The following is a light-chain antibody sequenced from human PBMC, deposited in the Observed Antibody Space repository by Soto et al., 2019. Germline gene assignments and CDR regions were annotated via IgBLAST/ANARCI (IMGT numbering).Light chain of an antibody. CDR3: LEYRNWPLLT. CDR2: GAS. V-gene: IGKV3-15*01. J-gene: IGKJ4*01. CDR1: QSVRSN. Sequence: EVVVTQSPATLSVSPGERVTLSCRASQSVRSNIVWFQQKPGQAPRLLIYGASTRASGIPDRFSGSGSGTEFSLTVSSLQSDDFTPYYCLEYRNWPLLTFGGGTKVEIK.